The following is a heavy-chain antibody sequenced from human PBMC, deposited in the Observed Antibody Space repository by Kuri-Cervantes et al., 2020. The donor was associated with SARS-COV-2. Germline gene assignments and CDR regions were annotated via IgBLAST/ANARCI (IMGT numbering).Heavy chain of an antibody. J-gene: IGHJ4*02. V-gene: IGHV1-18*01. D-gene: IGHD3-3*01. Sequence: ASVKVSCKASGYTFTSYGISWVRQAPGQGPEWMGWISAYNGNTNYAQKLQGRVTMTTDTSTSTAYMELRSLRSDDTAVYYCARDETTYYDFWSGYYASYWGQGTLVTVSS. CDR1: GYTFTSYG. CDR2: ISAYNGNT. CDR3: ARDETTYYDFWSGYYASY.